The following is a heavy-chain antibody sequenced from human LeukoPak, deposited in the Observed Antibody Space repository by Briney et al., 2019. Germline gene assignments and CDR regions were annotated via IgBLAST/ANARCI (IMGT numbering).Heavy chain of an antibody. D-gene: IGHD6-13*01. Sequence: SETLSLTCAVSGYSISSGYYWGWIRQPPGKGLEWIGSIYHSGSTHYNPSLKSRVTISVDTSKNQFSLKLSSVTAADTAVYYCARHLRSRIAAAGPRQYYYYYYMDVWGKGTTVTVSS. J-gene: IGHJ6*03. CDR1: GYSISSGYY. V-gene: IGHV4-38-2*01. CDR3: ARHLRSRIAAAGPRQYYYYYYMDV. CDR2: IYHSGST.